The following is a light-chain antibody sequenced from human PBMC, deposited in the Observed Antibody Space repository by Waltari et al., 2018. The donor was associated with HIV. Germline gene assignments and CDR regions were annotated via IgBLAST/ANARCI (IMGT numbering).Light chain of an antibody. V-gene: IGLV2-11*01. J-gene: IGLJ1*01. CDR1: SSDVGSYKS. Sequence: QSALTQPRSVSGSPGQSVTISCTGTSSDVGSYKSVPWYQLRPGKAPKLIIHDVDKRPSGVPDRFSGSKSGNTASLTISGLQAEDEADYYCCSYTGTYTRYVFGTGAKVTVL. CDR3: CSYTGTYTRYV. CDR2: DVD.